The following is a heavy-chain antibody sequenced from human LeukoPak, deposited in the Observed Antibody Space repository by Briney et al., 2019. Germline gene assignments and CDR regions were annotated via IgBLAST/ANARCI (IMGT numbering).Heavy chain of an antibody. CDR1: GGSISDYS. CDR3: ARGGELLNY. J-gene: IGHJ4*02. D-gene: IGHD1-7*01. V-gene: IGHV4-4*08. Sequence: SETLSLTCTVSGGSISDYSWSWIRQPPGKGLEWIGRIYTSGSTSYSPSLKSRVTISLDTSKNQFSLRLSSVTAADTAVYYCARGGELLNYLGQGTLVTVSS. CDR2: IYTSGST.